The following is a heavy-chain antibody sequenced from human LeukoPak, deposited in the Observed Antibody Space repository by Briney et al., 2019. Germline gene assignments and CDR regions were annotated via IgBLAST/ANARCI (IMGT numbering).Heavy chain of an antibody. D-gene: IGHD3-10*01. CDR3: ARKRGWFGELLSEYYFDY. CDR2: IYYSGST. J-gene: IGHJ4*02. CDR1: GGSISSSSYY. Sequence: SETLSLTCTVSGGSISSSSYYWGWLRQPPGTGLEWLGSIYYSGSTYYNPSLKSRVTISVDTSKNQFSLKLSSVTAADTAVYYCARKRGWFGELLSEYYFDYWGQGTLVTVSS. V-gene: IGHV4-39*01.